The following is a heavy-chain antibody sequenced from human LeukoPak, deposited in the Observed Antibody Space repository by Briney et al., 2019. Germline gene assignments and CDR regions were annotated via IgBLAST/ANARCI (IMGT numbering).Heavy chain of an antibody. V-gene: IGHV3-7*01. CDR1: GFTFYDYW. D-gene: IGHD2-2*01. J-gene: IGHJ4*02. Sequence: GGSLRLSCGASGFTFYDYWMSWVRQAPGQGLEWLANINQGGSEKYYMDSARGRLTISRDNGRNSLDLQVNNLRAQDTAVYYCARGGTSGYSSTRHFWGGNYDLVYWGEGSLVTVSS. CDR2: INQGGSEK. CDR3: ARGGTSGYSSTRHFWGGNYDLVY.